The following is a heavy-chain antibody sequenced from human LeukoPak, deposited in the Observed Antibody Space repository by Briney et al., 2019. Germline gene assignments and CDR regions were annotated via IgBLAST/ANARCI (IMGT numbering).Heavy chain of an antibody. V-gene: IGHV1-18*01. Sequence: ASVKVSCKASGYTFTNYGINWVRQAPGQGLESMGWISAYNGNTNYAQKLQGRVTMTTDTSTSTAYMELRSLRSDDTAVYYCARAGENYYDDYWGQGTLVTVSS. J-gene: IGHJ4*02. CDR1: GYTFTNYG. CDR2: ISAYNGNT. D-gene: IGHD1-26*01. CDR3: ARAGENYYDDY.